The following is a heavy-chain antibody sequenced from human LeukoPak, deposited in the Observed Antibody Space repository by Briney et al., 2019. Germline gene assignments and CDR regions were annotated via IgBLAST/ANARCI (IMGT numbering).Heavy chain of an antibody. J-gene: IGHJ5*02. D-gene: IGHD3/OR15-3a*01. CDR2: MNPNSGNT. CDR1: GYTFTSYD. V-gene: IGHV1-8*03. CDR3: ARRALPSDLDRYNWFDP. Sequence: GASVKVSCKASGYTFTSYDINWVRQATGQGLEWMGWMNPNSGNTGYAQKFQGRVTITRNTSISTAYMELSSLRSEDTAAYYCARRALPSDLDRYNWFDPWGQGTLVTVSS.